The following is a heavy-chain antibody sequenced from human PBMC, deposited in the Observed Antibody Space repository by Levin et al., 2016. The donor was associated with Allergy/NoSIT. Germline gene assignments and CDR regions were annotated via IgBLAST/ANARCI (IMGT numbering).Heavy chain of an antibody. J-gene: IGHJ3*02. V-gene: IGHV1-46*01. CDR3: ARVCSTSCLDAFDI. CDR2: INPSGGST. D-gene: IGHD2-2*01. Sequence: WVRQAPGQGLEWMGIINPSGGSTSYAQKFQGRVTMTRDTSTSTVYMELSSLRSEDTAVYYCARVCSTSCLDAFDIWGQGTMVTVSS.